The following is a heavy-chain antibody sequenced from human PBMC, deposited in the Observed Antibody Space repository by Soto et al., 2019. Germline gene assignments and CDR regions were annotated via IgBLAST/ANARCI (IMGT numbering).Heavy chain of an antibody. CDR2: IIPIFGTA. CDR1: GRTFSSYA. CDR3: ARGAAYCGGDCSIRGWFDP. V-gene: IGHV1-69*13. Sequence: SVKVSCKASGRTFSSYAISWVRQAPGQGLEWMGGIIPIFGTANYAQKFQGRVTITADESTSTAYMELSSLRSEDTAVYYCARGAAYCGGDCSIRGWFDPWGQGTLVTVSS. D-gene: IGHD2-21*02. J-gene: IGHJ5*01.